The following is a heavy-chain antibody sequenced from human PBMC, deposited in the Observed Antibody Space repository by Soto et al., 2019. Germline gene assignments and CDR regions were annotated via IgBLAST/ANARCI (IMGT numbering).Heavy chain of an antibody. Sequence: QVQLVQSGAEVKKPGASVKVSCKASGYTFTSYGISWVRQAPGQGLEWMGWISAYNGNTNYAQKLQGRVTMTTDTSTITAYMELRSLRSDDTAVYYCAGWDEYYYGSGSLDPWGQGTLVTVSS. CDR3: AGWDEYYYGSGSLDP. D-gene: IGHD3-10*01. CDR1: GYTFTSYG. V-gene: IGHV1-18*01. J-gene: IGHJ5*02. CDR2: ISAYNGNT.